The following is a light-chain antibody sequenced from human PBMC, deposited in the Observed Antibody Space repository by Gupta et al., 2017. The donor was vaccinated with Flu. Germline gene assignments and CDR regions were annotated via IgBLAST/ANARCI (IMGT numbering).Light chain of an antibody. CDR3: GTWDSSLSAPVV. V-gene: IGLV1-51*01. CDR1: SSNIGNNY. J-gene: IGLJ2*01. Sequence: QSVLTQPPSVSAAPGQKVTISCSGSSSNIGNNYVSCYQQLPGTAPKPLIYDNNKRPSGIPGRFSGSKSGTAATLGITGLQTGDEADYYCGTWDSSLSAPVVFGGGTKLTVL. CDR2: DNN.